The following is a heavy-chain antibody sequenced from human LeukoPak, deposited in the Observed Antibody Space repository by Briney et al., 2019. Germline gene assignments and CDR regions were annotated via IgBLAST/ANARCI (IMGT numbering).Heavy chain of an antibody. Sequence: GGSLRLSCAVSGFTFSSYAMTWVRQAPGKGLEWVSGISGSGGTTSYADSVKGRFTISRDNSKNTLYLQMNSLRAEDTAVYYCAQRLVYNYWGQGTLVTVSS. CDR1: GFTFSSYA. J-gene: IGHJ4*02. CDR2: ISGSGGTT. D-gene: IGHD6-13*01. V-gene: IGHV3-23*01. CDR3: AQRLVYNY.